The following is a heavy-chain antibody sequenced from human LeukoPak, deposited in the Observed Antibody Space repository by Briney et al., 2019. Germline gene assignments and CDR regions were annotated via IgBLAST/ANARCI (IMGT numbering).Heavy chain of an antibody. V-gene: IGHV4-34*01. CDR2: INHSGST. CDR3: ARVRTSTNLNWFDP. CDR1: VGSFSGYY. Sequence: SETLSLTCAVYVGSFSGYYWSWIRQPPWKGLEWIGEINHSGSTNYNPSLKSRVTISVDKSKNQFSLKLSSVTAADTAVYYCARVRTSTNLNWFDPWGQGTLVTVSS. J-gene: IGHJ5*02. D-gene: IGHD2-2*01.